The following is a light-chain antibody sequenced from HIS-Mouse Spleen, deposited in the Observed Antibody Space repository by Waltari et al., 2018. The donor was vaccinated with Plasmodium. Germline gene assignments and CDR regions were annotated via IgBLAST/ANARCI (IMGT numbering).Light chain of an antibody. Sequence: SYELTQPPSVSVSPGQTARITCSGDALPKKYAYWYQQKSGQAPVLVIYEDSKRPSGIPWRFYGSSSGTMATLTISGAQVEDEADYYWYSTDSSGNHRVFGGGTKLTVL. J-gene: IGLJ3*02. CDR2: EDS. CDR1: ALPKKY. CDR3: YSTDSSGNHRV. V-gene: IGLV3-10*01.